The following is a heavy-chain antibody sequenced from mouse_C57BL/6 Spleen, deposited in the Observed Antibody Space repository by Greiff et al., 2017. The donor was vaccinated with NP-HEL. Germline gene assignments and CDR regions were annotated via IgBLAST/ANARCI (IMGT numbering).Heavy chain of an antibody. D-gene: IGHD1-1*01. CDR3: ARGITTVVPFAY. Sequence: DVKLQESGPGLVKPSQSLSLTCSVTGYSITSGYYWNWIRQFPGNKLEWMGYISYDGSNNYNPSLKNRISITRDTSKNQFFLKLNSVTTEDTATYYCARGITTVVPFAYWGQGTLVTVSA. CDR1: GYSITSGYY. CDR2: ISYDGSN. J-gene: IGHJ3*01. V-gene: IGHV3-6*01.